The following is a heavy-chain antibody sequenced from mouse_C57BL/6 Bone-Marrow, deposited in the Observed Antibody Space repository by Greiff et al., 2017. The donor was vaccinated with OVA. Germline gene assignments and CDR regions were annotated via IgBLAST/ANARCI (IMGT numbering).Heavy chain of an antibody. V-gene: IGHV5-6*01. CDR3: ARHERRGYPYYFDY. J-gene: IGHJ2*01. CDR1: GFTFSSYG. D-gene: IGHD2-2*01. CDR2: ISSGGSYT. Sequence: EVMLVESGGDLVKPGGSLKLSCAASGFTFSSYGMSWVRQTPDKRLEWVATISSGGSYTYYPDSVKGRFTISRDNAKNTLYLQMSSLKSEDTAMYYCARHERRGYPYYFDYWGQGTTLTVSS.